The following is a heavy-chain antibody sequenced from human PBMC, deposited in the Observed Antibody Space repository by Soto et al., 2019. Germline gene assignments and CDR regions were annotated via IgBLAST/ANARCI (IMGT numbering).Heavy chain of an antibody. CDR2: IGLDGTDI. Sequence: GGSLRLSCSDSGFTFGNFWIHWVRQGPGKGLEWVSHIGLDGTDIVYADSVKGRFIISRDNAKNSLYLQMNSLRDEDTAVYYCARDVSIAVAGTSYYGMDVWGQGTTVTVSS. D-gene: IGHD6-19*01. CDR1: GFTFGNFW. J-gene: IGHJ6*02. V-gene: IGHV3-74*03. CDR3: ARDVSIAVAGTSYYGMDV.